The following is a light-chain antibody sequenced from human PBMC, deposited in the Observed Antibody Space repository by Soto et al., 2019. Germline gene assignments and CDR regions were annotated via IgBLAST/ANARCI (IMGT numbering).Light chain of an antibody. V-gene: IGLV2-14*03. CDR2: DVS. J-gene: IGLJ1*01. CDR3: YV. Sequence: QSVRTQPASVSRSPGQSITISCTGTSSDVRGYNYVSWYQHHPGKAPKLMIYDVSNRPSGVSNRFSGSKSGNTASLIISGLQAEDEADFSTYVFGTGTKVTVL. CDR1: SSDVRGYNY.